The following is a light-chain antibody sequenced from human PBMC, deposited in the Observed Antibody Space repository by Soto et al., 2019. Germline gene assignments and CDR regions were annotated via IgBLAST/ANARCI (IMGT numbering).Light chain of an antibody. J-gene: IGLJ2*01. Sequence: QSALTQPASVSGSPGQSITISCTGPSSDVGGYNYVSWYQQHPGKAPKLMIYEVSNRPSGVSNRFSGSKSGNTASLTISGLQAADEADYYCSSYTSSSTLVFGVGTKVTVL. CDR3: SSYTSSSTLV. CDR2: EVS. V-gene: IGLV2-14*01. CDR1: SSDVGGYNY.